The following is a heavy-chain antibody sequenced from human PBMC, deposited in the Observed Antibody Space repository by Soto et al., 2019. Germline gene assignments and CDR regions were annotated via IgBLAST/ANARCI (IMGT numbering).Heavy chain of an antibody. D-gene: IGHD5-12*01. CDR3: VREGRGSFDF. CDR1: GLIFSNYA. V-gene: IGHV3-23*01. J-gene: IGHJ3*01. CDR2: IGGRGNSA. Sequence: GGSLRLSXAASGLIFSNYAMNWVRQAPGKGLEWVSVIGGRGNSAYYADSVQGRFTISRDNSKNTLSLQMSSLTADDTAIYYCVREGRGSFDFWGRGTMVTVS.